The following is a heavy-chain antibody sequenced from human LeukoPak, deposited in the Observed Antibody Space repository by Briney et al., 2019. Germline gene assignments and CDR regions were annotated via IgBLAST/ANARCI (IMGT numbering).Heavy chain of an antibody. CDR3: ARDAVYSSSWQYY. D-gene: IGHD6-13*01. CDR1: GFTFSSYG. CDR2: IWYDGSNK. Sequence: GGSLRLSCAASGFTFSSYGMHWVRQAPGKGLEWVAVIWYDGSNKYYADSVKGRFTISRDNSKNTLYLQMNSLRAEDTAVYYCARDAVYSSSWQYYWGQGTLVTVSA. V-gene: IGHV3-33*01. J-gene: IGHJ4*02.